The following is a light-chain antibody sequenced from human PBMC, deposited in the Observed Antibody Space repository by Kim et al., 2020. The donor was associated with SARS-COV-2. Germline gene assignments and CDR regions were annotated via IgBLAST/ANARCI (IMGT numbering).Light chain of an antibody. V-gene: IGKV3-20*01. J-gene: IGKJ2*01. CDR1: QSVSSGL. Sequence: PGERATLSCRATQSVSSGLLAWYQQKPGQAPRLLIYGTYKRPTGIPGRFTGSGSGTDFTLTISRLEPEDFAVYYCQHYGSSPPDTFGQGTKVDIK. CDR2: GTY. CDR3: QHYGSSPPDT.